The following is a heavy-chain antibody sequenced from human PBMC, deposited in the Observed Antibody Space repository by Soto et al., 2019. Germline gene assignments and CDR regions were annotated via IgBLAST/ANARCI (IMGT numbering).Heavy chain of an antibody. D-gene: IGHD3-9*01. CDR2: INPGDSET. CDR3: ARQATYYDILSGYYFDY. CDR1: GDSFTSYW. V-gene: IGHV5-51*01. Sequence: VEPLKISCKGSGDSFTSYWIAWVRQMPGKGLEWMAIINPGDSETKYSPSFQGQVTISADKSINTAYLQWSSLKASDTATYYCARQATYYDILSGYYFDYCGQGTQVTV. J-gene: IGHJ4*02.